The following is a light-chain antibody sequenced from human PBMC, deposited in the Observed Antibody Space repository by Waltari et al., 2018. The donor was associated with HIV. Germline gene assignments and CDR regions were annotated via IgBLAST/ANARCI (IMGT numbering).Light chain of an antibody. CDR1: NIETKS. J-gene: IGLJ3*02. V-gene: IGLV3-21*04. Sequence: SYVLTQPPSVSVAPGKTARITCGGNNIETKSVTWNQQKPGQAPVLVIYYDSDRPSGIPERFSGSNSGNTATLTITRVEAGDEADYFCQVWDPTTDHMVFGGGTKLTVL. CDR2: YDS. CDR3: QVWDPTTDHMV.